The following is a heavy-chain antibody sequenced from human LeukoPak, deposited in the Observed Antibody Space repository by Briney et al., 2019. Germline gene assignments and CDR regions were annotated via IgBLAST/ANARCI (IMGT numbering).Heavy chain of an antibody. CDR2: IKQDGSEK. CDR3: ARAYSDYDDYFDY. V-gene: IGHV3-7*01. J-gene: IGHJ4*02. D-gene: IGHD5-12*01. CDR1: GFTFSRYW. Sequence: GGSLRLSCAASGFTFSRYWMGWVRQAPGKGLEWVANIKQDGSEKYYVDSVKGRFTISRDNAKNSLYLQMNSLRAEDTAVYYCARAYSDYDDYFDYWGQGTLVTVSS.